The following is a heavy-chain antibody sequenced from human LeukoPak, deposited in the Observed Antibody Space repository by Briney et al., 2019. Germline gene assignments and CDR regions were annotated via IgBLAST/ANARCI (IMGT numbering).Heavy chain of an antibody. CDR2: IYSTGAT. J-gene: IGHJ4*02. V-gene: IGHV4-59*08. CDR1: GASINSYY. Sequence: SQTLSLTCTVSGASINSYYWTWIRQPPGGALEWVGFIYSTGATTYHPSLESRVTMSIDTSKSQFSLRLSSVTAADTAVYYCARLSSVRAWSLFDYWGQGTLVTVSS. D-gene: IGHD6-19*01. CDR3: ARLSSVRAWSLFDY.